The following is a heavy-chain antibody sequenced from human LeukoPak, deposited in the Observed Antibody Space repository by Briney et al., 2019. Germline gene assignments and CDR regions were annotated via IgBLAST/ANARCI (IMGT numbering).Heavy chain of an antibody. Sequence: GGSLRLSCAASGFTFSNAWMSWVRQAPGEGLEWVGRIKSKTDGGTTDYAAPVKGRFTISRDDSKNTLYLQMNSLKTEDTAVYYCTTDLGISSFQWLADDDAFDIWGQGTMVTVSS. CDR3: TTDLGISSFQWLADDDAFDI. CDR1: GFTFSNAW. J-gene: IGHJ3*02. V-gene: IGHV3-15*01. D-gene: IGHD6-19*01. CDR2: IKSKTDGGTT.